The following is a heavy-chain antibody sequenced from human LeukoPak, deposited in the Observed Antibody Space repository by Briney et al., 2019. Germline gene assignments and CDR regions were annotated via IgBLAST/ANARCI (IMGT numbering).Heavy chain of an antibody. CDR3: ARGQTYCSSTSCYTVGYYYYMDV. V-gene: IGHV1-8*01. Sequence: ASVKVSCKASGYTFTSYDINWVRQATGQGLEWMGWMNPNSGNTGYAQKFQGRVTMTRNTSISTAYMELSSLRSEDTAVYYCARGQTYCSSTSCYTVGYYYYMDVWGKGTTVTVSS. CDR1: GYTFTSYD. CDR2: MNPNSGNT. J-gene: IGHJ6*03. D-gene: IGHD2-2*02.